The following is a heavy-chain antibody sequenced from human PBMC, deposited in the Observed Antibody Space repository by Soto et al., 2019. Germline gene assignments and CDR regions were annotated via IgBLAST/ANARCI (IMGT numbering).Heavy chain of an antibody. CDR2: ISYDGSNK. CDR3: AKYLYYDFWSGLYYYGMDV. V-gene: IGHV3-30*18. CDR1: GFTFCSYG. Sequence: LRLSCAASGFTFCSYGMPWVRRAPGKGLAWVAVISYDGSNKYYADSVKGRFTNSRDNSKNTLYLQMNSLRAEDTAVYYCAKYLYYDFWSGLYYYGMDVWGQGTTVTVSS. J-gene: IGHJ6*02. D-gene: IGHD3-3*01.